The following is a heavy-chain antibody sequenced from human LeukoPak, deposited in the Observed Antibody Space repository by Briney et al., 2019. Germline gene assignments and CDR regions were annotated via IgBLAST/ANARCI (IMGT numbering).Heavy chain of an antibody. Sequence: GGSLRLSCAASGFTFSSYAMSWVRQAPGKGLEWVSAISGSGGSTYYADSVKGRFTISRDNSKNTLYLQMNNLRAEDTAVYYCAKDRAPFSMDIVVVVADNAELYFDYWGQGTLVTVSS. V-gene: IGHV3-23*01. CDR3: AKDRAPFSMDIVVVVADNAELYFDY. CDR1: GFTFSSYA. CDR2: ISGSGGST. J-gene: IGHJ4*02. D-gene: IGHD2-15*01.